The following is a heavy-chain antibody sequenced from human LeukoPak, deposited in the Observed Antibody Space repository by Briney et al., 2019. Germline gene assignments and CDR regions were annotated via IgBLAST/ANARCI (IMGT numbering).Heavy chain of an antibody. CDR2: ISGSGGST. V-gene: IGHV3-23*01. D-gene: IGHD6-13*01. Sequence: GGSLRLSCAASGFTFSSYAMSWVRQAPGKGPEWVSAISGSGGSTYYADSVKGRFTISRDNSKNTLYLQMNSLRAEDTAVYYCAKTLQQLVTYYFDYWGQGTLVTVSS. CDR1: GFTFSSYA. CDR3: AKTLQQLVTYYFDY. J-gene: IGHJ4*02.